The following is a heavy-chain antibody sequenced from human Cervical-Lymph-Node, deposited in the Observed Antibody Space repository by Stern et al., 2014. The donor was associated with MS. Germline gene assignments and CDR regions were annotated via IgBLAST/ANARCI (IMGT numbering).Heavy chain of an antibody. CDR3: AKEGIAVASFDY. CDR2: ST. Sequence: STYYAETVKGRFTISRDNSKYTLYLQMNNLRAEDTAVYYCAKEGIAVASFDYWGQGTLVTVSS. D-gene: IGHD6-19*01. J-gene: IGHJ4*02. V-gene: IGHV3-23*01.